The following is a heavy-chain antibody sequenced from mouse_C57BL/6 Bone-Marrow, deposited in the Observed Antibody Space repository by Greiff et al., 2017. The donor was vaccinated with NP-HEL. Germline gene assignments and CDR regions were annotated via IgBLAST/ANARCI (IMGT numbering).Heavy chain of an antibody. CDR2: IDPNSGGT. J-gene: IGHJ2*01. CDR1: GYTFTSYW. D-gene: IGHD1-1*01. V-gene: IGHV1-72*01. CDR3: ARSKASTVGDPYFDY. Sequence: QVQLQQPGAELVKPGASVKLSCKASGYTFTSYWMHWVKQRPGRGLEWIGRIDPNSGGTKYNEKFKSKATLTVDKPSSTAYMQLSSLTSEDSAVYYCARSKASTVGDPYFDYWGQGTTLTVSS.